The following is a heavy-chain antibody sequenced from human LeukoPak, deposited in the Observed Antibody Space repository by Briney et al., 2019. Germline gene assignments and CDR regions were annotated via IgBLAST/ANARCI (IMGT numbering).Heavy chain of an antibody. J-gene: IGHJ5*02. CDR1: GDSISSGGYS. CDR3: ARENLGYCSSTSCVKSKNWFDP. CDR2: IYHSGST. D-gene: IGHD2-2*01. Sequence: SETLSLTCAVSGDSISSGGYSWSWIRQPPGKGLEWIGYIYHSGSTYYNPSLKSRVTISVDRSKNQFSLKLSSVTAADTAVYYCARENLGYCSSTSCVKSKNWFDPWGQGTLVTVSS. V-gene: IGHV4-30-2*01.